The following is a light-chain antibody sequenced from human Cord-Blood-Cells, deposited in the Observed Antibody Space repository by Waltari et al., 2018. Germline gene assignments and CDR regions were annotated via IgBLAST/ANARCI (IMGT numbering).Light chain of an antibody. CDR3: QQRSNWPPS. CDR2: DAS. CDR1: QSVSSY. Sequence: EIVLTQSPATLSLSPGERATLSCRASQSVSSYLAWYQQKPGQAPRLLIYDASNRATSIPARFRGSGSGTDFTLTISSLEPEDFAVYYCQQRSNWPPSFGGGTKVEIK. J-gene: IGKJ4*01. V-gene: IGKV3-11*01.